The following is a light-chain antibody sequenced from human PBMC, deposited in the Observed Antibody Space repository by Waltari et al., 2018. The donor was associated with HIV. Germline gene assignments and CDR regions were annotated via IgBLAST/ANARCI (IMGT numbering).Light chain of an antibody. J-gene: IGKJ1*01. CDR1: QSISSW. CDR3: QQYNSYWT. V-gene: IGKV1-5*03. Sequence: DIQMTQSPYTLSAYVGDRVTITCRASQSISSWLAWYQQKPGKAPKLLIDKASSLESGFPSRFSGSGSGTEFTLTISSLQPDDFATYYCQQYNSYWTFGQGTKVEIK. CDR2: KAS.